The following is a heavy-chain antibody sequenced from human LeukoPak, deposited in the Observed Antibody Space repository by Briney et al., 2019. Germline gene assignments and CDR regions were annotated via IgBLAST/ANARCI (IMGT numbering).Heavy chain of an antibody. V-gene: IGHV4-4*02. J-gene: IGHJ4*02. Sequence: SETLSLTCAVSGGSISSGNWWSWVRQPPGKGLEWIREIYHSGSTNYNTSLKSRVTISVDKSKNQFSLKLSSVTAADTAVYYCARQKTSSGWSGVDYWGQGTLVTVSS. CDR3: ARQKTSSGWSGVDY. D-gene: IGHD6-19*01. CDR1: GGSISSGNW. CDR2: IYHSGST.